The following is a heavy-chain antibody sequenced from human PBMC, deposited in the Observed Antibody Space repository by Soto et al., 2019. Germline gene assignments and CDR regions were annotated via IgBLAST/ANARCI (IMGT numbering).Heavy chain of an antibody. V-gene: IGHV1-8*01. D-gene: IGHD3-3*01. Sequence: GASVKLSCEASGYSFTSYDINWVRQATRQGLEWMGWMNPNSGNTGYAQKFQGRVTMTRNTSISTAYMELSSLRSEDTAVYYCARGRVVELYYDFWSGYYKGNWFDPWGQGTLVTVSS. CDR1: GYSFTSYD. CDR3: ARGRVVELYYDFWSGYYKGNWFDP. J-gene: IGHJ5*02. CDR2: MNPNSGNT.